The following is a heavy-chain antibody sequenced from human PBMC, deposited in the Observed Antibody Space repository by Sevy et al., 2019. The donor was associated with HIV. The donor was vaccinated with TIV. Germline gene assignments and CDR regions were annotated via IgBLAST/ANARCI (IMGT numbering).Heavy chain of an antibody. D-gene: IGHD3-22*01. CDR2: INSDGSST. CDR1: GFTFSSYW. CDR3: ARGLIYYYDSSGYYYESYYYMDV. J-gene: IGHJ6*03. V-gene: IGHV3-74*01. Sequence: GGSLRLSCAASGFTFSSYWMHWVRQAPGKGLVWVSRINSDGSSTSYADSVKGRFTISRDNAKNTLYLQMNSLRAEDTAVYYCARGLIYYYDSSGYYYESYYYMDVWGKGTTVTVSS.